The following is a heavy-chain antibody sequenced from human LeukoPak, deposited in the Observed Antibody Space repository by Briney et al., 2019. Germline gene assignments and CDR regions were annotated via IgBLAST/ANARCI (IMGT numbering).Heavy chain of an antibody. CDR3: ARSGGSGYFDGY. J-gene: IGHJ4*02. CDR2: INPNSGGT. V-gene: IGHV1-2*02. Sequence: ASVKVSCKASGYTFTGYYMHWVRQAPGQGLEWMGWINPNSGGTNYAQKFQGRVTMTRNTSISTAYMELSSLRSEDTAVYYCARSGGSGYFDGYWGQGTLVTVSS. D-gene: IGHD3-22*01. CDR1: GYTFTGYY.